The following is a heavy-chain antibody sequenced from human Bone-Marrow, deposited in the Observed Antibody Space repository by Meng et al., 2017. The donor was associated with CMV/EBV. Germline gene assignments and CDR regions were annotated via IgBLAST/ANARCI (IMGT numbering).Heavy chain of an antibody. D-gene: IGHD2-8*01. CDR3: ARNPRYCTNGVCHTLVDY. V-gene: IGHV4-31*02. CDR1: SINSGGYY. J-gene: IGHJ4*02. Sequence: SINSGGYYWSWIRQHPGKGLEWIGYIYYSGSTYYNPSLKSRVTISVDTSKNQFSLKLSSVTAADTAVYYCARNPRYCTNGVCHTLVDYWGQGTLVTVS. CDR2: IYYSGST.